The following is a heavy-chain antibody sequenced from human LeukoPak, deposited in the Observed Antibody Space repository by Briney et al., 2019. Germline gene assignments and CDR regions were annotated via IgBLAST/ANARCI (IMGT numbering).Heavy chain of an antibody. CDR3: ARDIIRSGYYDAFDI. Sequence: SVKVSCKASGYTFTSYGISWVRQAPGQGLEWMGGIIPIFGTANYAQKFQGRVTITADESTSTAYMELSSLRSEDTAVYYCARDIIRSGYYDAFDIWGQGTMVTVSS. D-gene: IGHD3-3*01. V-gene: IGHV1-69*13. CDR2: IIPIFGTA. J-gene: IGHJ3*02. CDR1: GYTFTSYG.